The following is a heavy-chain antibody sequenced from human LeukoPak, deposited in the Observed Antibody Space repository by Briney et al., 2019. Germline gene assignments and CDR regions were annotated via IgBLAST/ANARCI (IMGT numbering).Heavy chain of an antibody. V-gene: IGHV3-23*01. CDR3: AKAPYVEFEWGTWFVP. CDR2: ISGSGGST. CDR1: GFTFSSYA. D-gene: IGHD3-16*01. Sequence: GGSLRLSCAASGFTFSSYAMSWVRQAPGKGLEWVSAISGSGGSTYYADSVKGRFTISRDNSKNTLYLQMNSLRDEDTAVYFCAKAPYVEFEWGTWFVPWGQGTLVTVSS. J-gene: IGHJ5*02.